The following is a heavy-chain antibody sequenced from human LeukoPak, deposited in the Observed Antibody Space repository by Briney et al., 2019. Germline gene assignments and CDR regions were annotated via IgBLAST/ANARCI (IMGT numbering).Heavy chain of an antibody. CDR1: RFTFSSDW. D-gene: IGHD1-1*01. V-gene: IGHV3-7*01. Sequence: GGSLRLSCVASRFTFSSDWMSWVRQAPGKGLEWVANIKQDGSTKYYVDSVKGRFTISRDNAQNSLYLQMNSLRAEDTAVYYCARSVWTFDIWGQGTMVTVSS. J-gene: IGHJ3*02. CDR3: ARSVWTFDI. CDR2: IKQDGSTK.